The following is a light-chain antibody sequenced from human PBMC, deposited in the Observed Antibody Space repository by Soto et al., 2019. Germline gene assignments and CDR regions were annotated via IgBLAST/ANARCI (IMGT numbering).Light chain of an antibody. CDR3: QQYGSSPWT. CDR2: SAS. J-gene: IGKJ1*01. CDR1: QSVSSSH. V-gene: IGKV3-20*01. Sequence: EVLLTPSAGTPSLSPGERATLSCRDSQSVSSSHLAWYQQKPGQAPRLLIYSASSRATGIPDRFSGSGSGTDFTLTISRLEPEDFAVYYCQQYGSSPWTFGQGTKVDIK.